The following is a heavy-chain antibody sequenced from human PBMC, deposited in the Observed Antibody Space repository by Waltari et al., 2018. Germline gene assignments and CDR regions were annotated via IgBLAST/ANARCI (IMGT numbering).Heavy chain of an antibody. CDR3: ARQWNWGSVHYFDY. J-gene: IGHJ4*02. CDR1: GGSIRRFY. Sequence: QVQLQESGPGLVKPSETLSLTCTVSGGSIRRFYWSWIRQPPGKGLEWIGYMYYSGSTNYNPSLKSRVTISVDTSKNQFSLKLSSVTAADTAVYYCARQWNWGSVHYFDYWGQGTLVTVSS. D-gene: IGHD7-27*01. V-gene: IGHV4-59*08. CDR2: MYYSGST.